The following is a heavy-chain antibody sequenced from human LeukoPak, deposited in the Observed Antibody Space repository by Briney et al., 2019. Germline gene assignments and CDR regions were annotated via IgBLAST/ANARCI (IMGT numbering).Heavy chain of an antibody. CDR1: GGTFSNYA. D-gene: IGHD2-15*01. V-gene: IGHV1-69*13. J-gene: IGHJ4*02. CDR3: ARGYRRMDYFDY. CDR2: IIPISGTP. Sequence: GASVKVSCKASGGTFSNYAINWVRQAPGQGLEWMGGIIPISGTPNYAQKFHGRVTITADESTTTAYMQLSSLRFEDMAVYYCARGYRRMDYFDYWGQGTLVTVSS.